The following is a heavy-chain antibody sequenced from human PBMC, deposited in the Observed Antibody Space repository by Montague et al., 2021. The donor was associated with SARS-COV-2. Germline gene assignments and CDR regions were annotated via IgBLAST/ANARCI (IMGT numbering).Heavy chain of an antibody. CDR3: AREFRTYGYGGQYWYFDL. J-gene: IGHJ2*01. CDR1: GGSISSSHW. D-gene: IGHD3-10*01. Sequence: SETLSLTCAVSGGSISSSHWWSWVRQPPGKVLEWIGVIYHSGSTNYNPPLKSLVTISIDKSKNQSPLKLSFVTAADTAVYYCAREFRTYGYGGQYWYFDLWGRGTLVTVSS. CDR2: IYHSGST. V-gene: IGHV4-4*02.